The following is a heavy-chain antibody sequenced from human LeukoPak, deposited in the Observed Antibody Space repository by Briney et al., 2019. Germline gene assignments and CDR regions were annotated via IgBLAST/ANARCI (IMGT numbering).Heavy chain of an antibody. J-gene: IGHJ4*02. CDR3: AKDTEYCSGGSCYFSGPDY. V-gene: IGHV3-66*01. D-gene: IGHD2-15*01. CDR2: IYSGGST. Sequence: GGSLRLSCAASGFTVSSNYMSWVRQAPGKGLEWVSVIYSGGSTYYADSVKGRFTISRDNSKNTLYLQMNSLRAEDTAVYYCAKDTEYCSGGSCYFSGPDYWGQGTLVTVSS. CDR1: GFTVSSNY.